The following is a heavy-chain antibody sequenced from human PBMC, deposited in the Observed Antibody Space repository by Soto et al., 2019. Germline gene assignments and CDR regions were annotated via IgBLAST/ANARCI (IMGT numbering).Heavy chain of an antibody. Sequence: GESLKISCKGSGYSFTSYWIGWVRQMPGKGLEWMGIIYPGDSDTRYSPSFQGQVTISADKSISTAYLQWSSLKASDTAMNYWARHGGDYGTFMYYYYYMDVWGKGTTVTVSS. V-gene: IGHV5-51*01. D-gene: IGHD4-17*01. J-gene: IGHJ6*03. CDR2: IYPGDSDT. CDR1: GYSFTSYW. CDR3: ARHGGDYGTFMYYYYYMDV.